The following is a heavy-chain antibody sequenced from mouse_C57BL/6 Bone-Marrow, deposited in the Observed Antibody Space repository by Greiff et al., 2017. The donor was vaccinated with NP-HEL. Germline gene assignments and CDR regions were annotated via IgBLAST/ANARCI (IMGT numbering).Heavy chain of an antibody. J-gene: IGHJ1*03. CDR3: SRMGTTKYVDV. CDR2: IWWDDDK. D-gene: IGHD1-1*01. V-gene: IGHV8-8*01. Sequence: QVTLKVSGPGILQPSQTLRLTCSFSGFSLSTFGMGVGGTRQPSGKGLEWLAHIWWDDDKYYNPAPKSRLTNSKDTSKNRVFLKFANVDTADTAAYYGSRMGTTKYVDVWGTGTTVTVSS. CDR1: GFSLSTFGMG.